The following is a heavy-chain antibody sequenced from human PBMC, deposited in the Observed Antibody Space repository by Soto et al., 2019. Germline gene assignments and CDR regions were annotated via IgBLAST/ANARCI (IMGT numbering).Heavy chain of an antibody. D-gene: IGHD2-2*01. CDR2: IKQDGSEK. Sequence: GGSLRLSCAASGFTFSSYWMSWVRQAPGKGLEWVANIKQDGSEKYYVDSVKGRFTISRDNAKNSLYLQMNSLRAEDTAVYYCARDVVVPAAIFYYYYGMDVGGQGTTVTVSS. V-gene: IGHV3-7*03. CDR3: ARDVVVPAAIFYYYYGMDV. J-gene: IGHJ6*02. CDR1: GFTFSSYW.